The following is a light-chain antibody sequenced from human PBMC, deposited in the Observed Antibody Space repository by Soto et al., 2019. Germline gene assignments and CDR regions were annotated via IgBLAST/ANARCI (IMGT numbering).Light chain of an antibody. J-gene: IGLJ1*01. V-gene: IGLV2-14*01. Sequence: QSALTQPASVSGSPGQSITISCTGTSSDVGNYNYVSWYQQHPGKAPKLMIHDVSNRPSGVSNRFSGSKSGNTASLTISGLQDEDEADYYCSSYTSSSTYVVGTGTKLTVL. CDR1: SSDVGNYNY. CDR2: DVS. CDR3: SSYTSSSTYV.